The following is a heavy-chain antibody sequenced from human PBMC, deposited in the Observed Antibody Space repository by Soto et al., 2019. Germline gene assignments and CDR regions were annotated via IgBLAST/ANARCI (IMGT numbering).Heavy chain of an antibody. CDR2: INHRGST. J-gene: IGHJ4*02. CDR1: GGSFSGYY. Sequence: PSETLSLTCAVYGGSFSGYYWSWIRQPPGKGLEWIAEINHRGSTKYNPSLKSRVTISVDTSKNQFSLKLTSVTASDTAVYYCARVDHYSGQGTLVTVSS. V-gene: IGHV4-34*01. CDR3: ARVDHY.